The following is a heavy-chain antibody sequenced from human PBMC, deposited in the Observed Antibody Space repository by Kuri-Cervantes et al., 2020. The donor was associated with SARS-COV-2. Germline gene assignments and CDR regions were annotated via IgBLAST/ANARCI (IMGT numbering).Heavy chain of an antibody. J-gene: IGHJ3*02. CDR2: IYYSGST. D-gene: IGHD1-1*01. Sequence: GSLRLSCTVSGGSISSYYWSWIRQPPGKGLEWIGYIYYSGSTNYNPSLTSRVTLSVDTSKNQFSLKLSSVTAADTAVYYCASAANFNAFDIWGQGTMVTVSS. CDR1: GGSISSYY. V-gene: IGHV4-59*01. CDR3: ASAANFNAFDI.